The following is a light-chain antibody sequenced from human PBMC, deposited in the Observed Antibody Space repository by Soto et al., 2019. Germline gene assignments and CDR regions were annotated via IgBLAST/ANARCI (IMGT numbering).Light chain of an antibody. CDR1: QSVLSSSNNKNY. J-gene: IGKJ5*01. V-gene: IGKV4-1*01. Sequence: VMTQSPDSLAVSLGERATINCKSSQSVLSSSNNKNYLAWFQQKPGQPLKLLIYWAAARKPGVPDRFIGSGSGTDFTLTITSLQAEDVAVYYCQQYHSDPITFGQGTRLENK. CDR2: WAA. CDR3: QQYHSDPIT.